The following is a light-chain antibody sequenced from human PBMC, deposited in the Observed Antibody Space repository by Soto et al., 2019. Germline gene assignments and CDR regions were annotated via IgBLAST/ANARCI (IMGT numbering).Light chain of an antibody. CDR3: QQYVTYPLT. V-gene: IGKV1-5*03. CDR1: QSISSW. CDR2: KES. J-gene: IGKJ4*01. Sequence: DIQMTQSPSTLSACVGDRVTVTCRAGQSISSWLAWYQQRPGIAPNLLIYKESILQSGVPSRFSGSGSGTEFTLTITSLQPHDFATYYCQQYVTYPLTFGGGTKVEIK.